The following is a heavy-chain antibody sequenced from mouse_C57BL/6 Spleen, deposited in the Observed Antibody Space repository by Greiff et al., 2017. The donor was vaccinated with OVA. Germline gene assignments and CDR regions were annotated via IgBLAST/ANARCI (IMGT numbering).Heavy chain of an antibody. CDR2: IRNKANGYTT. CDR1: GFTFTDYY. V-gene: IGHV7-3*01. Sequence: EVKLVESGGGLVQPGGSLSLSCAASGFTFTDYYMSWVRQPPGQALEWLGFIRNKANGYTTEYSASVKGRFTISRDNSQSILYLQMNALRAEDSATYYCARGDDYFDYWGQGTTLTVSS. J-gene: IGHJ2*01. CDR3: ARGDDYFDY. D-gene: IGHD2-13*01.